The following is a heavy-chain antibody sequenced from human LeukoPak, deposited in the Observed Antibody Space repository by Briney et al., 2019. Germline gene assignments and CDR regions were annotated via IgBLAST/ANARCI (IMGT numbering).Heavy chain of an antibody. Sequence: SETLSLTCTVSGGSISSYYWSWIRQPPGKGLEWIGYIYYSGTTNYNPSLKSRVTISVDTSKNQFSLKLSSVTAADTAVYYCARRRSRGYCSSTSCWGVFDYWGQGTLVTVSS. D-gene: IGHD2-2*01. CDR1: GGSISSYY. CDR2: IYYSGTT. V-gene: IGHV4-59*01. J-gene: IGHJ4*02. CDR3: ARRRSRGYCSSTSCWGVFDY.